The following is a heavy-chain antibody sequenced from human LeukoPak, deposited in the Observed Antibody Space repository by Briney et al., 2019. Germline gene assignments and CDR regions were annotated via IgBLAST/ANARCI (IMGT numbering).Heavy chain of an antibody. V-gene: IGHV3-48*03. J-gene: IGHJ4*02. Sequence: GRSLRLSCAASGFTLSIYCMNCVRQASGKGLEWVSYISSSGSTIYYADSVKGRFTISRDNAKNSLYLQMNSLGAEDTAVYYGAVRFDYWGEGTLVTVSS. CDR2: ISSSGSTI. CDR3: AVRFDY. CDR1: GFTLSIYC.